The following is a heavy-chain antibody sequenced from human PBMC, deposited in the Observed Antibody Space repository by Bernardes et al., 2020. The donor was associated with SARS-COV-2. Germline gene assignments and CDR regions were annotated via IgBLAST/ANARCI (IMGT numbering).Heavy chain of an antibody. CDR1: GFTFNNYA. J-gene: IGHJ4*02. D-gene: IGHD3-10*01. CDR3: AKDRLVRGLIPSFHF. CDR2: IGAFGSIK. V-gene: IGHV3-23*01. Sequence: GGSLRLSCAASGFTFNNYALNWVRQAPGKGLEWVATIGAFGSIKYYADSVKGRFSVSRDNSNNTLYLQMNSLRADDTAVYFCAKDRLVRGLIPSFHFWGQGTLVTVSS.